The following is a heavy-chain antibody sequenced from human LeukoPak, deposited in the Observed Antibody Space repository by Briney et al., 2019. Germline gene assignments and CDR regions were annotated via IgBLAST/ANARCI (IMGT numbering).Heavy chain of an antibody. D-gene: IGHD3-22*01. Sequence: VASVKVSCKASGYTFTGYYMHWVRQAPGQGLEWMGWINPNSGGTNYALKFQGRVTMTRDTSISTAYMELSRLRSDDTAVYYCARGSYDSSDFEYFQHWGQGTLVTVSS. V-gene: IGHV1-2*02. CDR1: GYTFTGYY. CDR3: ARGSYDSSDFEYFQH. CDR2: INPNSGGT. J-gene: IGHJ1*01.